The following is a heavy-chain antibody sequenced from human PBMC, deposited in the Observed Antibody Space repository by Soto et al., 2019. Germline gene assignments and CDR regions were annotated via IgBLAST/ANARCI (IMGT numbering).Heavy chain of an antibody. CDR1: GGTFTNYG. Sequence: QVQLVQSGAEVKKPGSSVKVSCKASGGTFTNYGISWVRQAPGQGLEWMGWISAYKGNTNYAQKFQGRVTMTTDTSTSTAYMELRSLRTDDTAVYYCASRSGQLPYYFDYWGQGTLVTVSS. D-gene: IGHD6-6*01. CDR3: ASRSGQLPYYFDY. V-gene: IGHV1-18*01. CDR2: ISAYKGNT. J-gene: IGHJ4*02.